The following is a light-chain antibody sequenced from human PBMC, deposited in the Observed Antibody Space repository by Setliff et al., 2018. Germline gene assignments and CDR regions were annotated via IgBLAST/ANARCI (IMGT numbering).Light chain of an antibody. Sequence: QSALTQPASVSGSPGQSITISCTGTSSDIGGYNYVSWYQQHSGKAPKLMIYEVSNRPSGVFNRFSGSKSGNTASLTISGLQAEDEADYYCSSYASSSIPDVFGSGTKVTVL. CDR2: EVS. CDR1: SSDIGGYNY. V-gene: IGLV2-14*01. J-gene: IGLJ1*01. CDR3: SSYASSSIPDV.